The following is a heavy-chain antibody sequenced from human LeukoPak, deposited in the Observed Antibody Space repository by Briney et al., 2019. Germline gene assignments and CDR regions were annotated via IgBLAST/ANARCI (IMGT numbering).Heavy chain of an antibody. J-gene: IGHJ4*02. V-gene: IGHV4-34*01. CDR2: INHSGST. CDR3: ARGSRATIFGL. D-gene: IGHD3-3*01. Sequence: SETLSLTCAVYGVSFSGYYWSWIRQPPGKGLEWIGEINHSGSTNYNPSLKSRVTISVDTSKNQFSLKLSSVTAADTAVYYCARGSRATIFGLWGQGTLVTVSS. CDR1: GVSFSGYY.